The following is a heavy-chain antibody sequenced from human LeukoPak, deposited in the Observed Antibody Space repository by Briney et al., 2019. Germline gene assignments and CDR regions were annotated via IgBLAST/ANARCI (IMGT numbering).Heavy chain of an antibody. Sequence: SETLSLTCTVSGGSISSYYWSWIRQPAGKGLEWIGRIYTSGSTNYNPSLKSRVTMSVDTSKNQFSLKLSSVTAADTAVYYCALTSFNYDFWSGYLFDYWGQGTLLTVSS. CDR3: ALTSFNYDFWSGYLFDY. V-gene: IGHV4-4*07. CDR2: IYTSGST. CDR1: GGSISSYY. D-gene: IGHD3-3*01. J-gene: IGHJ4*02.